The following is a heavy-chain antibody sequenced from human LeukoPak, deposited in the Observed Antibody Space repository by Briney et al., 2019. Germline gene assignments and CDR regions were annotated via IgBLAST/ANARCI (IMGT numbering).Heavy chain of an antibody. CDR3: ARDRLTTVTTSTPFDY. V-gene: IGHV1-46*01. J-gene: IGHJ4*02. CDR1: GYTFTSYY. CDR2: INPSGGST. Sequence: ASVKVSCKASGYTFTSYYLHWVRQAPGRGLEWMGIINPSGGSTTYRQKFQGRVTMTRDTSTSTVYMELSSLRSEDTAVYYCARDRLTTVTTSTPFDYWGQGTLVTVSS. D-gene: IGHD4-17*01.